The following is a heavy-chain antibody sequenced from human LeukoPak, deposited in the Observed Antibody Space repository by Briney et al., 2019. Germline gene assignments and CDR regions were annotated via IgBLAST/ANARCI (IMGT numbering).Heavy chain of an antibody. V-gene: IGHV3-21*01. CDR1: GFTFSSYS. Sequence: GGSLRLSCAASGFTFSSYSMNWVRQAPGKGLEWVSSISSSRSYIYYADSVKGRFTISRDNAKNSLYLQMNSLRAEDTAVYYCARDRISYYYGMDVWGQGTTVTVSS. D-gene: IGHD3-3*02. J-gene: IGHJ6*02. CDR3: ARDRISYYYGMDV. CDR2: ISSSRSYI.